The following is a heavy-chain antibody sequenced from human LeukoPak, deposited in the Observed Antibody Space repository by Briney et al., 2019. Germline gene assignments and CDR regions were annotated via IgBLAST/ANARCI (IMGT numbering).Heavy chain of an antibody. CDR2: ISYDGSNK. D-gene: IGHD1-7*01. V-gene: IGHV3-30*18. CDR3: AKSNWNYMGAFDY. Sequence: GGSLRLSCAASGFTFSSYGMHWVRQAPGKGLEWVAVISYDGSNKYYADSVKGRFTISRDNSKNTLYLQMNSLRAEDTAVYYCAKSNWNYMGAFDYWGQGTLVTVSS. J-gene: IGHJ4*02. CDR1: GFTFSSYG.